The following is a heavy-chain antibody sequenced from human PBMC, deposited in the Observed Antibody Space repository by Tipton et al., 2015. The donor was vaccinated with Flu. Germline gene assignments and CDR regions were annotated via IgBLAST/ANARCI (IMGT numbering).Heavy chain of an antibody. J-gene: IGHJ4*02. Sequence: SLRLSCAASGFTFSSYSMNWVRQAPGKGLEWVSSISSSSSYIYYADSVKGRFTTSRDNAKNSLYLQMNSLRAEDTAVYYCARDGSGDYVGGYFDYWGQGTLVTVSS. D-gene: IGHD4-17*01. CDR3: ARDGSGDYVGGYFDY. CDR1: GFTFSSYS. V-gene: IGHV3-21*01. CDR2: ISSSSSYI.